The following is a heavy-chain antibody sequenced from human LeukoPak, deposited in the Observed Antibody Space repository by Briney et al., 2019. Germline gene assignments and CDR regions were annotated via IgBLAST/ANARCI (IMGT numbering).Heavy chain of an antibody. J-gene: IGHJ6*02. CDR3: ARDRAGTTPLGYYGMDV. D-gene: IGHD6-19*01. Sequence: GGSLRLSCAGSGFTFSSHWIGWVRQAPGKGLEWVAHINQDGSQKYYVDSVEGRFAISRDNAKNSLYLQMNSLRAEDTAIYYCARDRAGTTPLGYYGMDVWGQGTTVTVSS. CDR2: INQDGSQK. CDR1: GFTFSSHW. V-gene: IGHV3-7*01.